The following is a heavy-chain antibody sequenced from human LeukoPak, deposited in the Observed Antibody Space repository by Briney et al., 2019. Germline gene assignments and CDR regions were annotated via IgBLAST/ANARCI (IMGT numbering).Heavy chain of an antibody. CDR1: GFTFSSNY. Sequence: GGSLRLSCAASGFTFSSNYMSWVRQAPGKGLEWVSVIYSGGSTYYADSVKGRFTISRDNSKNTLYLQMNSLRAEDTAVYYCAGGSSWYRGIDYWGQGTLVTVSS. J-gene: IGHJ4*02. CDR3: AGGSSWYRGIDY. CDR2: IYSGGST. V-gene: IGHV3-66*01. D-gene: IGHD6-13*01.